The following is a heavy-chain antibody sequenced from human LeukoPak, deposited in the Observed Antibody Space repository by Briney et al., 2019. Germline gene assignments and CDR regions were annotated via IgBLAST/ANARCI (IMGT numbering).Heavy chain of an antibody. CDR3: AKDYYDFWSGGYYYYYGMDV. CDR2: ISYDGGNK. J-gene: IGHJ6*02. CDR1: GSTFSSYV. D-gene: IGHD3-3*01. V-gene: IGHV3-30*18. Sequence: PGGSLRLSCAASGSTFSSYVMHWVRQAPGKGLEWVAVISYDGGNKYYADSVKGRFTISRDNSKNTLYLQMNSLRSDDTAVYYCAKDYYDFWSGGYYYYYGMDVWGQGTTVTVSS.